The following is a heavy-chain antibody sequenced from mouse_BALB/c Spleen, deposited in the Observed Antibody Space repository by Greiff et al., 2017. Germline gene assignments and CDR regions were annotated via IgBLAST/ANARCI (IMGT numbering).Heavy chain of an antibody. Sequence: EVMLVESGGGLVKPGGSLKLSCAASGFTFSSYAMSWVRQSPEKRLEWVAEISSGGSYTYYPDTVTGRFTISRDNAKNTLYLEMSSLRSEDTAMYYCAREGGYDYDDGFAYWGQGTLVTVSA. CDR1: GFTFSSYA. V-gene: IGHV5-9-4*01. D-gene: IGHD2-4*01. J-gene: IGHJ3*01. CDR2: ISSGGSYT. CDR3: AREGGYDYDDGFAY.